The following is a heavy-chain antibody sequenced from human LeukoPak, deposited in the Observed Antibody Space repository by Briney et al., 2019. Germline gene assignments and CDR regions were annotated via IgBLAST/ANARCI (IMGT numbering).Heavy chain of an antibody. J-gene: IGHJ4*02. Sequence: SETLSLTYTVSGGSISSGSYYWSWIRQPAGKGLEWIGRIYTSGSTNYNPSLKSRVTISVDTSKNQFSLKLSSVTAADTAVYYCARSGRYSNWGQGTLVTVSS. CDR2: IYTSGST. CDR1: GGSISSGSYY. D-gene: IGHD3-9*01. CDR3: ARSGRYSN. V-gene: IGHV4-61*02.